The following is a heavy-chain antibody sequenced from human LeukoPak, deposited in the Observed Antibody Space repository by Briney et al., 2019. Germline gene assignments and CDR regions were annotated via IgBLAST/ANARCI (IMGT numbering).Heavy chain of an antibody. CDR2: IYTSGST. CDR3: AREWYPFDY. Sequence: SETLSLTCTVSGGSISSGSYYWSWIRQPAGKGLEWIGRIYTSGSTNYNPSLKSQVTISVDTSKNQFSLKLSSVTAADTAVYYCAREWYPFDYWGRGTLVTVSS. CDR1: GGSISSGSYY. D-gene: IGHD6-13*01. J-gene: IGHJ4*02. V-gene: IGHV4-61*02.